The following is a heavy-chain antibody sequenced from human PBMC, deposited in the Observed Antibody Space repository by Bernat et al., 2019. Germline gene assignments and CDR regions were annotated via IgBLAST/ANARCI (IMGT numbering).Heavy chain of an antibody. CDR2: IWYDGSNK. CDR1: GFTFSSYG. CDR3: ARSREVAGTRGYYYYYGMDV. Sequence: QVQLVESGGGVVQPGRSLRLSCAASGFTFSSYGMHWVRQAPGKGLEWVAVIWYDGSNKSYADTVKGRFTISRDNSKTTLYLQMNSLRAEDTAVYYCARSREVAGTRGYYYYYGMDVWGQGTTVTVAS. V-gene: IGHV3-33*01. J-gene: IGHJ6*02. D-gene: IGHD6-19*01.